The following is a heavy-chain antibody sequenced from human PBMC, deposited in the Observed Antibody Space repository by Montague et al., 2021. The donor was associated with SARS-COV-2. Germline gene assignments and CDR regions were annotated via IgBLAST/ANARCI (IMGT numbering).Heavy chain of an antibody. J-gene: IGHJ4*02. Sequence: ETLSLTCTVSGGSVSSRSDYWGWIRQPPGKGLEWIGRIYYSGSTHYNPTLKSRVTISVDTSKNQFSLKLRSVTAADTAVYYCARRGDSCCPRFDYWGQGTLVSVSS. CDR2: IYYSGST. D-gene: IGHD4-17*01. V-gene: IGHV4-39*01. CDR3: ARRGDSCCPRFDY. CDR1: GGSVSSRSDY.